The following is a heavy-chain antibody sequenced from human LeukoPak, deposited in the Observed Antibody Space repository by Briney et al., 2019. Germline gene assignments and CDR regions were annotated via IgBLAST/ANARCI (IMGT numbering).Heavy chain of an antibody. V-gene: IGHV3-23*01. Sequence: TGGSLRLSCAASGFTFNSIAMSWVRQAPGQGLEWVSAISSGAASTYYADSVQGRFTISRDSSKNTLYLQMNSLRAEDTAIYYCAKGGVSRPLDYWGQGTLVTVSS. J-gene: IGHJ4*02. CDR2: ISSGAAST. CDR1: GFTFNSIA. CDR3: AKGGVSRPLDY. D-gene: IGHD3-10*01.